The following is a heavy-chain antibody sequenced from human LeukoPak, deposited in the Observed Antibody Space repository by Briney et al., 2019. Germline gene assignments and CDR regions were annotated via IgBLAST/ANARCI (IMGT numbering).Heavy chain of an antibody. D-gene: IGHD4-23*01. J-gene: IGHJ3*01. V-gene: IGHV3-74*01. CDR1: GFTFSSYW. CDR2: ISSDGSST. CDR3: ARAEATLVT. Sequence: GGSLRLSCVASGFTFSSYWMHWVRQAPGKGLVWVSRISSDGSSTNYADSVKGRFTISRANAKNTLYLQMDSLRAEDTAVYYCARAEATLVTWGQGTMVTVSS.